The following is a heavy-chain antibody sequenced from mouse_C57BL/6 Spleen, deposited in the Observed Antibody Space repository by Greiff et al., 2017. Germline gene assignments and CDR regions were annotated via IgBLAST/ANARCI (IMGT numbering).Heavy chain of an antibody. CDR1: GYAFSSSW. CDR2: IYPGDGDT. D-gene: IGHD2-5*01. J-gene: IGHJ3*01. V-gene: IGHV1-82*01. Sequence: QVQLQQSGPELVKPGASVKISCKASGYAFSSSWMNWVKQRPGKGLEWIGRIYPGDGDTNYNGKFKGKATLTADKSSSTAYMQLSSLTSEDSAVYFCAKGESYYSNYGFAYWGQGTLVTVSA. CDR3: AKGESYYSNYGFAY.